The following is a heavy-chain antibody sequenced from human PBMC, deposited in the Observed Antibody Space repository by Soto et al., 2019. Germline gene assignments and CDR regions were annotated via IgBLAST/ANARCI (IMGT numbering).Heavy chain of an antibody. J-gene: IGHJ5*02. CDR1: GDSVSSNTAS. CDR2: TYFRSKWYN. V-gene: IGHV6-1*01. CDR3: AKGDNLGPKTGYAFDP. D-gene: IGHD5-12*01. Sequence: SQTLSLTCAISGDSVSSNTASWNWIRQSPSRGLEWLGRTYFRSKWYNDYAVSVKSRIIINPDTSNNQFSLQLNSVTPEDTAVYFCAKGDNLGPKTGYAFDPWGQGSMGTV.